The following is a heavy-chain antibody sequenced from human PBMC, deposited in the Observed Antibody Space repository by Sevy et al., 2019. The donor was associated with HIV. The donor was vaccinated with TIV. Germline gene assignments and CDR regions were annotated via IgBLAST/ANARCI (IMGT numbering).Heavy chain of an antibody. Sequence: GGSLRLSCIASGSTVNPYAMSWVRQAPGKGLEWVAYVRNDGSNKYYADSVRDRFTISRDSPKNTLYLQMNSLRDEDTAIYYCARGRKTTEEWLEELDYYYGLDVWGQGTTVTVSS. CDR1: GSTVNPYA. J-gene: IGHJ6*02. CDR3: ARGRKTTEEWLEELDYYYGLDV. D-gene: IGHD2-8*01. CDR2: VRNDGSNK. V-gene: IGHV3-30*02.